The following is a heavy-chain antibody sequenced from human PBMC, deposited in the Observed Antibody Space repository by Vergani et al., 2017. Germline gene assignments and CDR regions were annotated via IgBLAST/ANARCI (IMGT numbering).Heavy chain of an antibody. D-gene: IGHD3-10*01. J-gene: IGHJ4*02. CDR3: ARDLITMVRGVNPCFDY. CDR1: GFTFSSYS. CDR2: IISSSSYI. V-gene: IGHV3-21*01. Sequence: EVQLVESGGGLVKPGGSLRLSCAASGFTFSSYSMNWVRQAPGKGLEWVSSIISSSSYIYYADSVKGRFTISRDNAKNSLYLQMNSLRAEDTAVYYCARDLITMVRGVNPCFDYWGQGTLVTVSS.